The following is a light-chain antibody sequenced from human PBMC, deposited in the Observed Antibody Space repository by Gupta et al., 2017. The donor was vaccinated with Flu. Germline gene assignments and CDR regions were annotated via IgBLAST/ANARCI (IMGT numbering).Light chain of an antibody. Sequence: QMTQSPSTLSASVGDRVTITCRASQSISTWLAWYQQKAGQAPKLLIYKTSTLESGVPSRFSGSGSETEFTLTISSLQPDDFATYYCQQYNGYSTFGPGTKVDLK. J-gene: IGKJ3*01. CDR1: QSISTW. CDR3: QQYNGYST. CDR2: KTS. V-gene: IGKV1-5*03.